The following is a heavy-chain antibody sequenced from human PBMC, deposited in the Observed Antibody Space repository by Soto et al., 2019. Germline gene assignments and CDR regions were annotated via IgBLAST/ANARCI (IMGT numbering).Heavy chain of an antibody. V-gene: IGHV3-23*01. CDR1: GFTFSSYA. J-gene: IGHJ4*02. Sequence: EVQLLESGGGLVQPGGSLRLSCAASGFTFSSYAMSGVCQASGKGLEWVSTISGSGGSTYYSDSVKGRFTISKDNYNNTLDLQMNSLRAEDTAVYYCAKDWEGYTSGGYGADFWGQGPLVTVSS. D-gene: IGHD6-19*01. CDR2: ISGSGGST. CDR3: AKDWEGYTSGGYGADF.